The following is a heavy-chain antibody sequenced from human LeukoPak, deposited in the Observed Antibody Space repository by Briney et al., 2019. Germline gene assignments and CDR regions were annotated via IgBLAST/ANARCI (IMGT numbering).Heavy chain of an antibody. CDR3: ATGAPGRFQTYYYYYMDV. CDR2: FDPEDGET. Sequence: ASVKVFCKVSGYTLTELSMHWVRQAPGKGLEWMGGFDPEDGETIYAQKFQGRVTMTEDTSTDTAYMELSSLRSEDTAVYYCATGAPGRFQTYYYYYMDVWGKGTTVTVSS. V-gene: IGHV1-24*01. CDR1: GYTLTELS. D-gene: IGHD3-3*01. J-gene: IGHJ6*03.